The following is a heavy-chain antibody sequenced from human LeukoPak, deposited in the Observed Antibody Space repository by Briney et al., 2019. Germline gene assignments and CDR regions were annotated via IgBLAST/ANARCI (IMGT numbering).Heavy chain of an antibody. D-gene: IGHD3-10*01. J-gene: IGHJ4*02. CDR1: GSTVRNKY. CDR3: ATGERMVRGDGVDY. Sequence: GGSLRLSCAATGSTVRNKYMSRVGQAPGKGLEWASVIYSGGSTYYADSVKGRFTISRDNSKNTLYLQMNSLRAEDRAVYICATGERMVRGDGVDYWGQGTLVTVSS. CDR2: IYSGGST. V-gene: IGHV3-66*01.